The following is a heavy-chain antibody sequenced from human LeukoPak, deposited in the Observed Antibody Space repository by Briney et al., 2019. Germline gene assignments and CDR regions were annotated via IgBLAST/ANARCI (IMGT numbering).Heavy chain of an antibody. CDR3: AKGPLRGTAAAIDY. CDR1: GFTLNNYG. Sequence: GSLRLSCAASGFTLNNYGMHWVRQAPGKGLEWVAVISYDGRNIHYPDSVKGRFTISRDISTDTLWLQMDSLRTEDTVVYYCAKGPLRGTAAAIDYWGQGTLVTVSS. J-gene: IGHJ4*02. V-gene: IGHV3-30*18. D-gene: IGHD2-2*01. CDR2: ISYDGRNI.